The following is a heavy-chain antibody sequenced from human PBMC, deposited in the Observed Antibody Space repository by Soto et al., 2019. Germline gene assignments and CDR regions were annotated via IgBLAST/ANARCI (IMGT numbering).Heavy chain of an antibody. V-gene: IGHV2-5*01. D-gene: IGHD3-22*01. CDR3: ALDSSYEAVVSFDP. CDR1: GFSLSTSGVG. J-gene: IGHJ5*02. Sequence: QITLKESGPPLVNPTQTLTLTCTFSGFSLSTSGVGVGWIRQPPGKALEWLALIYWNDDKRYSPSLKSRLTITKDTSKNQVVLTMTNMDPADTATYYCALDSSYEAVVSFDPWGQGTLVTVSS. CDR2: IYWNDDK.